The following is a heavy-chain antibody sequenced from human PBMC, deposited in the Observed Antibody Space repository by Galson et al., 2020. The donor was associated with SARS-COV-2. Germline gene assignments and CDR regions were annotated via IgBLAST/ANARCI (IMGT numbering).Heavy chain of an antibody. J-gene: IGHJ4*02. V-gene: IGHV3-21*01. D-gene: IGHD2-15*01. CDR1: GFTFSSYT. Sequence: GGSLRLSCVASGFTFSSYTMNWVRQVPGKGLEWVSSITTSSTYINYADSVKGRFTISRDNAKNSLYLQMNSLRAGDTAVYFCARVDCSGGGCYPGKYWGQGTLVTVSS. CDR3: ARVDCSGGGCYPGKY. CDR2: ITTSSTYI.